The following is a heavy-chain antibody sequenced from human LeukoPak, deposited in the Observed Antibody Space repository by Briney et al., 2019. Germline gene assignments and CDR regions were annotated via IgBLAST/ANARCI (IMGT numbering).Heavy chain of an antibody. D-gene: IGHD2-15*01. Sequence: ASVKVSCKASGYTFTGYYMHWVRQAPGQGLEWMGWINPNSGGTNYAQKFRGRVTMTRDTSISTAYMELSRLRSDDTAAYYCARSWRFCSGDSCYPIDYWGQGTLVTVSS. V-gene: IGHV1-2*02. J-gene: IGHJ4*02. CDR2: INPNSGGT. CDR1: GYTFTGYY. CDR3: ARSWRFCSGDSCYPIDY.